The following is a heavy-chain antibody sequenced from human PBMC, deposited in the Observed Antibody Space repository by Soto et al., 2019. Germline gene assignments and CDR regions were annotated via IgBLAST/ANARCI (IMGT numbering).Heavy chain of an antibody. CDR3: AIDYGDRPEYCKH. Sequence: QVQLVQSGPDLKRPGASMKVSCKASGYTFTSYGISWVRQAPGQGLEWMAWISPLKGRTQYSQKAQGRVTLSTDTASNTAYMEMTTLRVDDTAVYYCAIDYGDRPEYCKHWGQGTLVTVS. J-gene: IGHJ1*01. CDR2: ISPLKGRT. CDR1: GYTFTSYG. V-gene: IGHV1-18*04. D-gene: IGHD4-17*01.